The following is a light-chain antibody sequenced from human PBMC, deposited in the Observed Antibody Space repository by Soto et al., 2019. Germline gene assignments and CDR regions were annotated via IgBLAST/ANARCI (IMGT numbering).Light chain of an antibody. V-gene: IGKV3-20*01. CDR1: QSVSSSF. CDR2: GAS. J-gene: IGKJ1*01. Sequence: EMVLTQSPGTLSLSPGERATLSCRASQSVSSSFLAWYQQKPGQAPRLLIYGASTRATGITGRFSGSGSGTEFTLSISRLEPEDFAVYYCQQYDSSPWTFGQGTKVVIK. CDR3: QQYDSSPWT.